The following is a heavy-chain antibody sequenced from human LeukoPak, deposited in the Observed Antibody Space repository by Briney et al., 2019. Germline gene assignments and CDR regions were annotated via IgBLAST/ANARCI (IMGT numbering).Heavy chain of an antibody. J-gene: IGHJ6*02. CDR3: AREGGVVAAIYGMDV. CDR1: GFTFSSYW. V-gene: IGHV3-74*01. Sequence: GGSLRLSCAASGFTFSSYWMHWVRQAPGKGLVWVSRINSDGSSTSYADSVKGRFSISRDNAKNTLYLQMNSLRAEDTAVYYCAREGGVVAAIYGMDVWGQGTTVTVSS. CDR2: INSDGSST. D-gene: IGHD2-15*01.